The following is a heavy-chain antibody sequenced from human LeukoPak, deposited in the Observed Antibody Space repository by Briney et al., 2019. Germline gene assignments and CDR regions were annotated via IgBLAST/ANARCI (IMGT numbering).Heavy chain of an antibody. Sequence: PGGSLRLSCSVSGFTFSTYDMHWVRQAPGKGLEYVSAISSNGDNTYYADSVKGRFTISRDNSKNTLYLQMSSLRADDTAVYYCVRGTGYWGQGTLVTVS. CDR3: VRGTGY. J-gene: IGHJ4*02. CDR2: ISSNGDNT. CDR1: GFTFSTYD. V-gene: IGHV3-64D*06.